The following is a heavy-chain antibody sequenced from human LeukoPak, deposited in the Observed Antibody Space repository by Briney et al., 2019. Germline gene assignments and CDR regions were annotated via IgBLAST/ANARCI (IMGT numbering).Heavy chain of an antibody. Sequence: SETLSLTCAVYGGSFSGYYWSWIRQPPGKGLEWIGGINHSGSTNYNPSLKSRVTISVDTSKNQFSLKLSSVTAADTAVYYCARGGYYGSGSYYNYQHWGQGTLVTVSS. J-gene: IGHJ1*01. V-gene: IGHV4-34*01. CDR3: ARGGYYGSGSYYNYQH. D-gene: IGHD3-10*01. CDR2: INHSGST. CDR1: GGSFSGYY.